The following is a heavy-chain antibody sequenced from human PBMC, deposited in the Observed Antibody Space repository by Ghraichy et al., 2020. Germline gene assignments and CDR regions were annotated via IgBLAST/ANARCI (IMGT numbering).Heavy chain of an antibody. CDR1: GGSISNSNW. J-gene: IGHJ6*02. CDR3: ARGLGDYYYYGMDV. D-gene: IGHD2-21*01. Sequence: ETLSLTCAVSGGSISNSNWWSWVRQPPGKGLEWIGKIYETGSPNYIPSLKSRVTISIDKSKNQFSLDLTSVTAADTAVYFCARGLGDYYYYGMDVWGQGTTVTVSS. V-gene: IGHV4/OR15-8*01. CDR2: IYETGSP.